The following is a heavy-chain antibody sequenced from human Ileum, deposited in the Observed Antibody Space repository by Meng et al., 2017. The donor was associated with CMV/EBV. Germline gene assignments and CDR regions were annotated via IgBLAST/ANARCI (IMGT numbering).Heavy chain of an antibody. CDR3: ARGPGASTREGFDY. Sequence: QVTLRESGPGLVKPSETLSLHCTVSGGSVNNYYWSWIRQSAGKGLEWIGRFYSSDTYNYHPSLDSRVTMSLDTSKNQFSLNLRSVTAADTATYYCARGPGASTREGFDYWGLGTLVTVSS. V-gene: IGHV4-4*07. D-gene: IGHD1-26*01. CDR2: FYSSDTY. CDR1: GGSVNNYY. J-gene: IGHJ4*02.